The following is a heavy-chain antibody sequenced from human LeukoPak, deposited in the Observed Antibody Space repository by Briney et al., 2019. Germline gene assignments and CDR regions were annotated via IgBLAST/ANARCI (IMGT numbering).Heavy chain of an antibody. CDR1: GGSISSFH. D-gene: IGHD1-26*01. CDR2: IYDSGST. V-gene: IGHV4-59*01. CDR3: ARTYSGRSYYFDC. J-gene: IGHJ4*02. Sequence: SETLSLTCTVSGGSISSFHWSWIRQPPGKGLEHIGNIYDSGSTYYNPSLKSRVTISVDTSKNQFSLKLSSVTAADTAVYYCARTYSGRSYYFDCWGQGTLVTVSS.